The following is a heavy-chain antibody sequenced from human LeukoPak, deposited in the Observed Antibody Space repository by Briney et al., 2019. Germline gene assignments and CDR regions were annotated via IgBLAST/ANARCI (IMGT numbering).Heavy chain of an antibody. D-gene: IGHD6-19*01. V-gene: IGHV4-34*01. CDR1: GGSFSGYY. J-gene: IGHJ4*02. Sequence: PSETLSLTCAVYGGSFSGYYWSWLRQPPGKGLEWIGEINHSGSTNYNPSLKSRVTISVDTSKNQFSLKLSSVTAADAAVYYCARGRVSSGWYRDYWGQGTLVTVSS. CDR2: INHSGST. CDR3: ARGRVSSGWYRDY.